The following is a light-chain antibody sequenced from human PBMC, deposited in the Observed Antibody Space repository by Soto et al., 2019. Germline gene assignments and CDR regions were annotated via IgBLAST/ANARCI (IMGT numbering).Light chain of an antibody. V-gene: IGLV2-23*02. CDR2: EVT. CDR3: SSHAGGTTFV. CDR1: SSDVGSYNL. Sequence: QSALTQPASVSGTPGQSITISCTGTSSDVGSYNLVSWFQQYPGKVPKLLIYEVTKRPSGTSNRFSGSKSGNTASLTISGLQAEDEADYSRSSHAGGTTFVFGTGTKVTVL. J-gene: IGLJ1*01.